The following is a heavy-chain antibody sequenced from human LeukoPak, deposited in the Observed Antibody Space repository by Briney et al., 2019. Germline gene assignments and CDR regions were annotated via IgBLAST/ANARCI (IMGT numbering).Heavy chain of an antibody. Sequence: GGSLRLSCAASGFTFSSYAMHWVRQAPGKGLEWVAVISYDGSNKYYADPVKGRFTISRDNSKNTLYLQMNSLRAEDTAVYYCAREVEDSYGYYYYYGMDVWGQGTTVTVSS. J-gene: IGHJ6*02. CDR1: GFTFSSYA. CDR3: AREVEDSYGYYYYYGMDV. CDR2: ISYDGSNK. D-gene: IGHD5-18*01. V-gene: IGHV3-30-3*01.